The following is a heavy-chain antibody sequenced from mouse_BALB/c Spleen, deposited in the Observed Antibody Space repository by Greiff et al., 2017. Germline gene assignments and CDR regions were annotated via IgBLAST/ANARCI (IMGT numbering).Heavy chain of an antibody. D-gene: IGHD1-1*01. V-gene: IGHV1-80*01. Sequence: QVQLQQSGAELVRPGSSVKISCKASGYAFSSYWMNWVKQRPGQGLEWIGQIYPGDGDTNYNGKFKGKATLTADKSSSTAYMQLSSLTSEDSAVYFCARPPLYGSSLAYWGQGTLVTVSA. CDR2: IYPGDGDT. J-gene: IGHJ3*01. CDR1: GYAFSSYW. CDR3: ARPPLYGSSLAY.